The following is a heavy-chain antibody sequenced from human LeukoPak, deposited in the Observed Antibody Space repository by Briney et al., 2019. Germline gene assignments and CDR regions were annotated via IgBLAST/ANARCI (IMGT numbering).Heavy chain of an antibody. CDR3: ARYNPDSSGYYSRPDY. J-gene: IGHJ4*02. Sequence: SETLSLTCTISGGSISSGAYYWNWIRQHPGKGLEWIGYIYNSGSTYYNPSLKSRVTISVDTSKNQFSLKLSSVTAADTAVNYCARYNPDSSGYYSRPDYWGQGTLVTVSS. CDR2: IYNSGST. V-gene: IGHV4-31*03. D-gene: IGHD3-22*01. CDR1: GGSISSGAYY.